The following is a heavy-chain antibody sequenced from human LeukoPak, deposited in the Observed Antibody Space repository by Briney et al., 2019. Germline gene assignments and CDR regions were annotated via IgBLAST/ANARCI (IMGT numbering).Heavy chain of an antibody. CDR2: IFSSGGT. CDR1: GGSVGGFY. D-gene: IGHD6-19*01. J-gene: IGHJ4*02. Sequence: SETLSLTCTVSGGSVGGFYWTWIRQPPGGGMQWIGFIFSSGGTNYNPSLKSRVAISTDTSKNQVSLRVTSVTAADTAVYYCATGGACTSGWYNIWGQGTLVSVSS. CDR3: ATGGACTSGWYNI. V-gene: IGHV4-4*09.